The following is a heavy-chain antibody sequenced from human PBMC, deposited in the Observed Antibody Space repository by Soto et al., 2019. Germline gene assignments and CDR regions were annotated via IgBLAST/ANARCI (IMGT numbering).Heavy chain of an antibody. J-gene: IGHJ3*02. CDR1: GFTFSSYG. CDR2: ISDDGSNK. V-gene: IGHV3-30*18. Sequence: QVQLVESGGGVVQPGRSLRLSCAASGFTFSSYGMYWVRQAPGKGLEWVAVISDDGSNKYYADSVKGRFTISSDNSKNALYLQMNSLRVEDTAVYYCAKDQTHAFDIWGQGTVVTVSS. CDR3: AKDQTHAFDI.